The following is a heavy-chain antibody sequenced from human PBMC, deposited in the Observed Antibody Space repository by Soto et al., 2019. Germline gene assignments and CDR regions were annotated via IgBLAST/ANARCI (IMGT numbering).Heavy chain of an antibody. Sequence: TLSLTCAVSGGSISSGGYSWSWIRQPPGKGLEWIGYIYHSGSTYYNPSLKSRVTISVDRSKNQFSLKLSSVTAADTAVYYCARDGGVYYGRGYFDYWGQGTLVTVSS. CDR3: ARDGGVYYGRGYFDY. D-gene: IGHD3-10*01. CDR2: IYHSGST. V-gene: IGHV4-30-2*01. CDR1: GGSISSGGYS. J-gene: IGHJ4*02.